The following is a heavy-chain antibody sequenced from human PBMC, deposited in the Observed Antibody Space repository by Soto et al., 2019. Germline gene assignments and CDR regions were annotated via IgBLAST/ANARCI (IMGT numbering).Heavy chain of an antibody. CDR3: ASRIAVAGQPVDY. J-gene: IGHJ4*02. CDR1: GYSFTSYW. D-gene: IGHD6-19*01. CDR2: IDPSDSYT. Sequence: PGESLKISCKGSGYSFTSYWISWVRQMPGKGLEWMGRIDPSDSYTNYSPSFQGHVTISADKSISTAYLQWSSLKASDTAMYYCASRIAVAGQPVDYWGQGTLVTVSS. V-gene: IGHV5-10-1*01.